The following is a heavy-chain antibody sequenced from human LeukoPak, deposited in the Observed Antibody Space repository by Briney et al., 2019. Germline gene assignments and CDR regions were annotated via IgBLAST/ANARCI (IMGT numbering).Heavy chain of an antibody. J-gene: IGHJ4*02. D-gene: IGHD7-27*01. CDR2: INPDTGGT. V-gene: IGHV1-2*02. CDR3: ARGPSTGDFDF. Sequence: GASVKVSCKASVYTFSIYFMHWMRQAPGQRLEWMGWINPDTGGTSFAQNFQGRVTMTRDTSVSTAYMELSSLRSDDTAVYYCARGPSTGDFDFWGQGTLVTVSS. CDR1: VYTFSIYF.